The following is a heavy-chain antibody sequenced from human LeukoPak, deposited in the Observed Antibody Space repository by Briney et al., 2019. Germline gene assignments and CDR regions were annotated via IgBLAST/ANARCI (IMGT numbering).Heavy chain of an antibody. CDR3: ARDLDPPIDYGDYITDY. CDR2: ISYDGSTK. Sequence: TGGSLRLSCAASGFTFSTYAMPWVRQAPGKGLEWVTVISYDGSTKYYADSVRGRFTISRDNSKDTVYLQMRSLRPEDTAVYYCARDLDPPIDYGDYITDYWGQGTLVTVSS. J-gene: IGHJ4*02. D-gene: IGHD4-17*01. CDR1: GFTFSTYA. V-gene: IGHV3-30*04.